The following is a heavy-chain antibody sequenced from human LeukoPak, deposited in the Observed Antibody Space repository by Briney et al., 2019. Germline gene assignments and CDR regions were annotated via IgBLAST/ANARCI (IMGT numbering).Heavy chain of an antibody. CDR1: GGSISSSSYY. Sequence: PSETLSLTCTVSGGSISSSSYYWGWIRQPPGKGLEWIGSIYYSGSTYYNPSLKSRVTISVDTSKNQFSLKLSSVTAADTAVYYCARSLRLGFGDVWFDPWGQGTLVTVSS. CDR3: ARSLRLGFGDVWFDP. D-gene: IGHD3-10*01. V-gene: IGHV4-39*07. J-gene: IGHJ5*02. CDR2: IYYSGST.